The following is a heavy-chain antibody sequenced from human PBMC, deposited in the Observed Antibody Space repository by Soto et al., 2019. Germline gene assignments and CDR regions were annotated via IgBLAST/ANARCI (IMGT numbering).Heavy chain of an antibody. D-gene: IGHD4-4*01. V-gene: IGHV3-64*01. CDR2: ISSNGGST. J-gene: IGHJ2*01. CDR1: GFTFSRYA. CDR3: ARPLWRDDYNWGYFDL. Sequence: PGGSLRLSCAASGFTFSRYAMHWVRQAPGKGLQYVSTISSNGGSTYYTNSVKGRFTISRDNSKNTLYLQMNSLRTEDTAVYYCARPLWRDDYNWGYFDLWGRGTLVTVSS.